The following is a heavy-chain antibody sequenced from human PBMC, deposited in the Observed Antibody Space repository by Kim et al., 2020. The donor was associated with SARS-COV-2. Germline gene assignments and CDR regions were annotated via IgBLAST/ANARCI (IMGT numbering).Heavy chain of an antibody. Sequence: YYADSVKGRFTISRDNSKNTLYLQMNSLRAEDTAVYYCARVRTGWFSFDYWGQGTLVTVSS. V-gene: IGHV3-30*01. D-gene: IGHD6-19*01. J-gene: IGHJ4*02. CDR3: ARVRTGWFSFDY.